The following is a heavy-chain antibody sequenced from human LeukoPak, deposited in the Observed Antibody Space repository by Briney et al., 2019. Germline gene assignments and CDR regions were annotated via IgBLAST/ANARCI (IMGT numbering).Heavy chain of an antibody. Sequence: PGGSLRLSCAASGFTFSSYGMHWVRQAPGKGLEWVAVIWYDGSNKYYADSVKGRFTISRDNSKNTLYLQMNSLGAEDTAVYYCARGPLYSSSWYGVDYWGQGTLVTVSS. D-gene: IGHD6-13*01. CDR1: GFTFSSYG. CDR2: IWYDGSNK. CDR3: ARGPLYSSSWYGVDY. J-gene: IGHJ4*02. V-gene: IGHV3-33*01.